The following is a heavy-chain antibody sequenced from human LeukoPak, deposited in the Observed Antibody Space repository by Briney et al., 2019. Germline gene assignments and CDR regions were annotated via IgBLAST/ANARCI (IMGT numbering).Heavy chain of an antibody. Sequence: GGSLRLSCAASGFTFSSYGMHWVRQAPGKELEWVAVIWYDGSNKYYADSVKGRFTISRDNSKNTLYLQMNSLRAEDTAVYYCARKYSSGWYDYWGQGTLVTVSS. CDR2: IWYDGSNK. V-gene: IGHV3-33*01. D-gene: IGHD6-19*01. CDR3: ARKYSSGWYDY. J-gene: IGHJ4*02. CDR1: GFTFSSYG.